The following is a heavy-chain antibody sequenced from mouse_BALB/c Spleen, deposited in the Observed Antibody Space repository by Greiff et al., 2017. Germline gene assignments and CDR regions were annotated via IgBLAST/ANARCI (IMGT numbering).Heavy chain of an antibody. J-gene: IGHJ4*01. CDR3: ADYRYDGDAMDY. CDR2: INSNGGST. CDR1: GFTFSSYG. V-gene: IGHV5-6-3*01. Sequence: VQGVESGGGLVQPGGSLKLSCAASGFTFSSYGMSWVRQTPDKRLELVATINSNGGSTYYPDSVKGRFTISRDNAKNTLYLQMSSLKSEDTAMYYCADYRYDGDAMDYWGQGTSVTVSS. D-gene: IGHD2-14*01.